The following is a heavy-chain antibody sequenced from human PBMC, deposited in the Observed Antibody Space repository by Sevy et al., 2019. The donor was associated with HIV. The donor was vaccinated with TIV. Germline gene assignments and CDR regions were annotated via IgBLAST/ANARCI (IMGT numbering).Heavy chain of an antibody. V-gene: IGHV3-30-3*01. D-gene: IGHD2-15*01. J-gene: IGHJ4*02. Sequence: GGSLRLSCAASGFTFSSYAMHWVRQAPGKGLEWVAVISYDGSNKYYTDSVKGRLTISRDKSKNTLYLQMNSLRAEDTAVYYCARGIVVVVASGPWNYWGQGTLVTVSS. CDR2: ISYDGSNK. CDR3: ARGIVVVVASGPWNY. CDR1: GFTFSSYA.